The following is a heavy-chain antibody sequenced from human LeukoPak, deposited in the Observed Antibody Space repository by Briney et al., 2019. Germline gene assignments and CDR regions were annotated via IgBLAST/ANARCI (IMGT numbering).Heavy chain of an antibody. J-gene: IGHJ4*02. V-gene: IGHV1-46*01. CDR2: INPSGGRT. D-gene: IGHD3/OR15-3a*01. CDR3: ARDVDWNYCFDY. CDR1: GYTFTSYY. Sequence: GASVKVSCKASGYTFTSYYMHWVRQAPGQGLEWMGIINPSGGRTDNAQRFQGRVTMTTDTSSSTAYMELSSLSSEDTAMYYCARDVDWNYCFDYWGQGTLVTVSS.